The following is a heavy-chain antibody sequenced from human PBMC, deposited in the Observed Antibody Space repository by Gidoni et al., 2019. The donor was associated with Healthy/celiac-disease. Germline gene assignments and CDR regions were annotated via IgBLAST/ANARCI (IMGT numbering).Heavy chain of an antibody. CDR1: GGSFSGYY. Sequence: QVQLQQWGAGLLKPSETLSLTCAVYGGSFSGYYWRWIRQPPGKGLEWIGEINHSGSTNYNPSLKSRVTISVDTSKNQFSLKLSSVTAADTAVYYCARKESITMIVVVSHFDYWGQGTLVTVSS. J-gene: IGHJ4*02. D-gene: IGHD3-22*01. CDR2: INHSGST. V-gene: IGHV4-34*01. CDR3: ARKESITMIVVVSHFDY.